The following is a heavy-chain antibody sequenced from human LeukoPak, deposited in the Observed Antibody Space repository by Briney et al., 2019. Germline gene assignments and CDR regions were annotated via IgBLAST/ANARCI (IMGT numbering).Heavy chain of an antibody. D-gene: IGHD6-13*01. J-gene: IGHJ6*02. CDR3: AKDLSISSSWYWYYYYGMDV. V-gene: IGHV3-30*18. CDR2: ISYDGSNK. Sequence: GGSLRLSCAASGFSFATYAMTWVRQAPGKGLEWVAVISYDGSNKYYADSVKGRFTISRDNSKNTLYLQMNSLRAEDTAVYYCAKDLSISSSWYWYYYYGMDVWGQGTTVTVSS. CDR1: GFSFATYA.